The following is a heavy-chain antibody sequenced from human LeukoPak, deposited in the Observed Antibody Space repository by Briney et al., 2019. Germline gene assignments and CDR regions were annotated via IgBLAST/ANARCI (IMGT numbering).Heavy chain of an antibody. J-gene: IGHJ4*02. D-gene: IGHD5-24*01. CDR3: ANLRWLQSNNLDY. V-gene: IGHV3-21*01. CDR1: GFTFSSYS. CDR2: ISSSSSYI. Sequence: GGSLRLSCAASGFTFSSYSMNWVRQAPGKGLEWVSSISSSSSYIYYADSVKGRFTISRDNAKNSLYLQMNSLRAEDTAVYYCANLRWLQSNNLDYWGQGTLVTVSS.